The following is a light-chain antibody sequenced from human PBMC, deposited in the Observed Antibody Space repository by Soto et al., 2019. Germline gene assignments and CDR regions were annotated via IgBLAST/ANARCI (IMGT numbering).Light chain of an antibody. V-gene: IGLV4-60*03. CDR1: SGHSTYI. CDR3: ETWDTNTRV. J-gene: IGLJ3*02. CDR2: LEGSGSY. Sequence: QLVLTQSSSVSASLGSSVKLTCTLSSGHSTYIIAWHQQQPGKAPRYLMKLEGSGSYNTGSGVPDRFSGSSSGADRYLTLSNLQSEDEADYYCETWDTNTRVFGGGTKLTVL.